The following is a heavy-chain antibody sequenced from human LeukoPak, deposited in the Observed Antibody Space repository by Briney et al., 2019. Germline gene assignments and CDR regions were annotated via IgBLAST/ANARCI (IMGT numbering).Heavy chain of an antibody. J-gene: IGHJ4*02. CDR2: IKPDGNDK. V-gene: IGHV3-7*03. Sequence: PGRSLRLSCAASGFTFNIHWMTWVRQAPGKGLEWVATIKPDGNDKFLVDSVKGRFTISRDNAKTSLFLQMNSLRAEDTAMYYCTTSDCEYWGQGALVTVSS. CDR3: TTSDCEY. CDR1: GFTFNIHW.